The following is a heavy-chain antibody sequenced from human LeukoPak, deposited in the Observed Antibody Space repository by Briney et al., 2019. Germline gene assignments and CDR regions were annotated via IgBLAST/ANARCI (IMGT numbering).Heavy chain of an antibody. CDR3: ARDRTMVRGVTQEIDY. J-gene: IGHJ4*02. Sequence: ASVKVSCKASGYTFTSYGISWVRQAPGQGLEWMGWISAYNGNTNYAQKLQGRVTMTTDTSTSTAYMELRSLRSDDTAVYYCARDRTMVRGVTQEIDYWGQGTLVTVFS. CDR2: ISAYNGNT. V-gene: IGHV1-18*01. D-gene: IGHD3-10*01. CDR1: GYTFTSYG.